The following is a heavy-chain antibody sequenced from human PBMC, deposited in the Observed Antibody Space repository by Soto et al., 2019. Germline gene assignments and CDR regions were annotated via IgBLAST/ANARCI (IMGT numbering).Heavy chain of an antibody. CDR3: AREGPGGVAARHEDWFDP. V-gene: IGHV1-46*01. D-gene: IGHD6-6*01. Sequence: ASVKVSCKASGYTFTSYYMHWVRQAPGQGLEWMGIINPSGGSTSYAQKFQGRVTMTRDTSTSTVYMELSSLRSEDTAVYYCAREGPGGVAARHEDWFDPWGQGTLVTVSS. J-gene: IGHJ5*02. CDR2: INPSGGST. CDR1: GYTFTSYY.